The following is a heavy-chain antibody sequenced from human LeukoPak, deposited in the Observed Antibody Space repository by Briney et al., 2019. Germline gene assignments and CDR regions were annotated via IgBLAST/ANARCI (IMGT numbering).Heavy chain of an antibody. Sequence: ASVKVSCKASGYTFTSYGISWVRQAPGQGLEWMGWISAYNGNTNYAQKLQGRVTMTTDTSTNTAYMELRSLRSDDTAVYYCAKDIHPGLDSGASCCFDYWGQGTPVTVSS. V-gene: IGHV1-18*01. CDR2: ISAYNGNT. CDR3: AKDIHPGLDSGASCCFDY. D-gene: IGHD3-22*01. CDR1: GYTFTSYG. J-gene: IGHJ4*02.